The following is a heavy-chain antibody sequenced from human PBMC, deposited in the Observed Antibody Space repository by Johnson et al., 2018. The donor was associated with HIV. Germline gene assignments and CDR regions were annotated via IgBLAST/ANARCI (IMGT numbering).Heavy chain of an antibody. Sequence: VQLVEPGGGLVQPGGSLRLSCAASGFTFSQYWMSWVRQAPGKGLEWLANIKEDGSEDYHLDSLRGRFTISRDNAKRSMYLQMDSLRAEDTAVYYCARGGVYSSPHDAFDVWGQGTMVTVSS. CDR3: ARGGVYSSPHDAFDV. CDR1: GFTFSQYW. D-gene: IGHD6-13*01. V-gene: IGHV3-7*05. J-gene: IGHJ3*01. CDR2: IKEDGSED.